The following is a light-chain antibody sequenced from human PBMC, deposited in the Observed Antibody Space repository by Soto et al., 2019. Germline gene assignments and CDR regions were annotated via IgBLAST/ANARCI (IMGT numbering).Light chain of an antibody. CDR1: SSDVGSYNL. CDR3: CSYAGSSTLWV. CDR2: EVS. Sequence: ALTQPASVSGSPGQSITISCTGTSSDVGSYNLVSWYQQHPGKAPKLMIYEVSKRPSGVSNRFSGSKSGNTASLTISGLRAGDEADYYCCSYAGSSTLWVFGGGTQLTVL. J-gene: IGLJ3*02. V-gene: IGLV2-23*02.